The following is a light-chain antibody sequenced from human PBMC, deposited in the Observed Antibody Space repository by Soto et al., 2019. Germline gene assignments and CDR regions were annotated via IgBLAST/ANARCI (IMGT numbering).Light chain of an antibody. CDR1: SGHSYYA. V-gene: IGLV4-69*01. CDR3: QTWGTGGVV. J-gene: IGLJ2*01. CDR2: LNSDGSH. Sequence: QSVLTQSPSASASLGASVKLTCTLSSGHSYYAIAWHQQQPEKGPRYLMKLNSDGSHSKGDGIPDRFSGSSSGAERYLTISSLQSEDEADYYCQTWGTGGVVFGGGTNLTVL.